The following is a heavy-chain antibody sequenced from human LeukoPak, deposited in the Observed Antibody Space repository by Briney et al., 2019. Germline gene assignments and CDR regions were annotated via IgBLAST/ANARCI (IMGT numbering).Heavy chain of an antibody. D-gene: IGHD3-22*01. V-gene: IGHV3-53*04. J-gene: IGHJ3*02. Sequence: PGGSLRLSCAASGFTVSSNYMSWVRQAPGKGLEWVSVIYSGGSTYYADSVKGRFTISRHNSKNTLYLQMNSLRAEDTAVYYCARKQNYYDSSGYHDAFDIWGQGTMVTVSS. CDR1: GFTVSSNY. CDR2: IYSGGST. CDR3: ARKQNYYDSSGYHDAFDI.